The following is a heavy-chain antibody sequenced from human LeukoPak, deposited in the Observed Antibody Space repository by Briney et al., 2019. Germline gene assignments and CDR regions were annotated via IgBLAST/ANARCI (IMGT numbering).Heavy chain of an antibody. V-gene: IGHV4-39*01. Sequence: SETLSLTCTVSGGTISSSSYYWGWSRQPPGKGLEWIGSIYYSGSTYYNPSLKSRVTISVDTSKNQFSLKLSSVTAADTAVHYCARHSFGYCTSTSCYMPDYWGQGTLVTVSS. CDR2: IYYSGST. D-gene: IGHD2-2*03. J-gene: IGHJ4*02. CDR3: ARHSFGYCTSTSCYMPDY. CDR1: GGTISSSSYY.